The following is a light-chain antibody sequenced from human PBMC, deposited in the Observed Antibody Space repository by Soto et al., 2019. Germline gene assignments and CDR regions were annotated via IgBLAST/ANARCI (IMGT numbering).Light chain of an antibody. CDR3: SSYTSSSTVV. Sequence: HSVLTQPASVSGSPGQSIAISCTGTSSDVGGYNYVSWYQQHPGKAPKLIIYDVSNRPSGVSNRLSGSKSGNTAFLTISGLQAEDEADYYCSSYTSSSTVVFGGGTKLTVL. J-gene: IGLJ2*01. CDR2: DVS. V-gene: IGLV2-14*03. CDR1: SSDVGGYNY.